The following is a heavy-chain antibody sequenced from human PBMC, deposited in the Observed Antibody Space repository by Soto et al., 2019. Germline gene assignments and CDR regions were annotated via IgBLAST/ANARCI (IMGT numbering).Heavy chain of an antibody. D-gene: IGHD3-22*01. J-gene: IGHJ6*02. Sequence: EVQLVESGGGLVKPGGSLRLSWAASGFTFSNAWMNWVRQSPGKGLEWVGRIRSKADGGATDYAEPVQGRFTISRDDSKNTVYLQMNSLKTEDTAVYYCTRRITFIVNSIDAGGQGTTVTVSS. CDR3: TRRITFIVNSIDA. CDR2: IRSKADGGAT. V-gene: IGHV3-15*07. CDR1: GFTFSNAW.